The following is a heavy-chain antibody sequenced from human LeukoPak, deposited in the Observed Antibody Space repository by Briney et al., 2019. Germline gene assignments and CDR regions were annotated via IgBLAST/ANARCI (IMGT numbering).Heavy chain of an antibody. CDR2: ISAYNGNT. V-gene: IGHV1-18*01. J-gene: IGHJ4*02. CDR1: GYTFTSYD. D-gene: IGHD6-6*01. Sequence: ASVKVSCKASGYTFTSYDINWVRQAPGQGLEWMGWISAYNGNTNYAQKLQGRVTMTTDTSTSTAYMELRSLRSDDTAVYYCARSPGSPYSSSWRFDYWGQGTLVTVSS. CDR3: ARSPGSPYSSSWRFDY.